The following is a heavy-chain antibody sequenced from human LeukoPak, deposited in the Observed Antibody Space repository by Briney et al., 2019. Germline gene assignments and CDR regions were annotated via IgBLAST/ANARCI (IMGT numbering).Heavy chain of an antibody. D-gene: IGHD3-10*01. CDR3: ARKALWFGELLRSNWFDP. Sequence: PSETLSLTCAVYGGSFSGYYWSWIRQPPGKGLEWIGEINHSGSTNYNPSLKSRVTISVDTSKNQFSLKLSSVTAADTAVYYCARKALWFGELLRSNWFDPWGQGTLVTVSS. J-gene: IGHJ5*02. V-gene: IGHV4-34*01. CDR1: GGSFSGYY. CDR2: INHSGST.